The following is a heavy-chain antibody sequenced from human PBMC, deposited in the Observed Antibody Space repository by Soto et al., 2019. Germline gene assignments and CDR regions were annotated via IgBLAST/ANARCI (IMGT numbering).Heavy chain of an antibody. D-gene: IGHD3-10*01. CDR2: ISYDGSNK. V-gene: IGHV3-30*18. CDR1: GFTFSSYG. CDR3: AKVSGDYYYYMDV. Sequence: QVQLVESGGGVVQPGRSLRLSCAASGFTFSSYGMHWVRQAPGKGLEWVAVISYDGSNKYYADSVKGRFTISRDNSKNTLYLQMNSLRAEDTAVHYCAKVSGDYYYYMDVWGKGTTVTVSS. J-gene: IGHJ6*03.